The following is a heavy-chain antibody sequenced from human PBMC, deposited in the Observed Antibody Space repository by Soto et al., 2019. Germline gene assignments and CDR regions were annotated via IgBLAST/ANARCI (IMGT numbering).Heavy chain of an antibody. CDR1: GGSISSGGYY. D-gene: IGHD3-16*01. CDR2: IYHSGST. V-gene: IGHV4-30-2*01. Sequence: PSETLSLTCTVSGGSISSGGYYWSWIRQHPGKGLEWIGYIYHSGSTYYNPSLKSRVSISVDRSKNQFSMKLSSVTAADTAVYYCARATWGNWFDPWGQGTLVTVSS. J-gene: IGHJ5*02. CDR3: ARATWGNWFDP.